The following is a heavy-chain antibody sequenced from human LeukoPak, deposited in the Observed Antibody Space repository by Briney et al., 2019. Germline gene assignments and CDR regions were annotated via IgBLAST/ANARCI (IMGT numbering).Heavy chain of an antibody. CDR3: VCQSYSGYDGGLDF. CDR1: GDSISSXKYN. Sequence: PXETXXLTCTVSGDSISSXKYNWGWXRXPPXXGLEWIGAIYYSGSTYYNPSLQSRVTISIDTSKRQFSLKLNSVTAADTAFYYCVCQSYSGYDGGLDFWGPGTLVAVSS. J-gene: IGHJ4*02. V-gene: IGHV4-39*01. CDR2: IYYSGST. D-gene: IGHD5-12*01.